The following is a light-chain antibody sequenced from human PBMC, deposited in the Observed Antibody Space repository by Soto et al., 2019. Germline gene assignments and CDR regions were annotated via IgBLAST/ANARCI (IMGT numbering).Light chain of an antibody. CDR3: QQYNSYSWT. CDR2: DAS. Sequence: DIQVTQSPSTLSASVGDRVTITCRASQSVSSWLAWYQQKPGKAPNLLIYDASTLESGVPSRFSGSGSGTEFTLTISSLQPDDFATYYCQQYNSYSWTFGQGTKVEIK. CDR1: QSVSSW. V-gene: IGKV1-5*01. J-gene: IGKJ1*01.